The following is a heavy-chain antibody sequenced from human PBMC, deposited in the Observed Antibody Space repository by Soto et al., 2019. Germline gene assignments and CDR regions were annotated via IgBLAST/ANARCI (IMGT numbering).Heavy chain of an antibody. J-gene: IGHJ5*02. V-gene: IGHV5-51*01. D-gene: IGHD5-12*01. CDR3: VKWRDVGGFWFDP. CDR2: IYPGDSDT. CDR1: GYSFTSYW. Sequence: SGESLKISCKGSGYSFTSYWIGWVRQMPGKGLEWMGIIYPGDSDTRYSPSFQGQVTISADKSISTAYLQWSSLKASDTAMYYCVKWRDVGGFWFDPWGQGTLVTVSS.